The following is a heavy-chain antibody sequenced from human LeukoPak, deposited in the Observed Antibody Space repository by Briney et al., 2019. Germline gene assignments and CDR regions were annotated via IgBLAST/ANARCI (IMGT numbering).Heavy chain of an antibody. Sequence: PGGSLRLSCAASGFAVSSIYMSWVRQAPGKGLDWVSVIYSDASTYYADSVKGRFTISRDNSKNTLYLQMNSLRAEDTAVYYCAKSKCTTTCYGGDVWGQGTTVTVSS. J-gene: IGHJ6*02. CDR2: IYSDAST. D-gene: IGHD2-2*01. V-gene: IGHV3-66*01. CDR1: GFAVSSIY. CDR3: AKSKCTTTCYGGDV.